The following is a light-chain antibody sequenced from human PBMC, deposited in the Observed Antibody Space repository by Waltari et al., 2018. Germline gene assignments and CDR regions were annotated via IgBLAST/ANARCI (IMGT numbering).Light chain of an antibody. J-gene: IGKJ1*01. CDR3: QQYNSYPWT. V-gene: IGKV1-5*01. CDR1: KSISGW. CDR2: DAS. Sequence: DIQMTQSPSTLSASVGDRVTITCRASKSISGWLAWYQQKPGKAPKLLIYDASSLESGVPSRFSGSRSGTEFTLTISSLQPDDFATYYCQQYNSYPWTFGQGTKVEIK.